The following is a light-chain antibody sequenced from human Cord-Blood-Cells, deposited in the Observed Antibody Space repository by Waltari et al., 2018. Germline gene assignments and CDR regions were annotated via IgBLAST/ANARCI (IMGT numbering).Light chain of an antibody. V-gene: IGKV1-39*01. CDR1: QNISSY. CDR3: QQSYSTPWT. J-gene: IGKJ1*01. Sequence: DVQMTQSPSSLSASVADRVTITCRASQNISSYLNWYQQKPGKAPKLLIYAASSLQSGVPSRFSGSGSGTDFTLTISSLQPEDFATYYCQQSYSTPWTFGQGTKVEIK. CDR2: AAS.